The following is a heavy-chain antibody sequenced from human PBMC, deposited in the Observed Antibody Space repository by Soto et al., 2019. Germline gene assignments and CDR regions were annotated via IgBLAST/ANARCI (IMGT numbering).Heavy chain of an antibody. Sequence: GGSLRLSCTVSVFTFGVYAMSWVRQAPGKGLEWVGFISSEAFGGTTEYAASVEVRFTISTDESNTIAYLQMNNLKGADTAVYFCATGYFYDSSADYYFDYWGQGTQVTVSS. D-gene: IGHD3-22*01. CDR2: ISSEAFGGTT. CDR3: ATGYFYDSSADYYFDY. CDR1: VFTFGVYA. J-gene: IGHJ4*02. V-gene: IGHV3-49*04.